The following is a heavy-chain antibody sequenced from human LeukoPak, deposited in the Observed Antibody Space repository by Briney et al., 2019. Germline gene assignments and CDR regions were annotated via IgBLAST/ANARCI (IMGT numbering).Heavy chain of an antibody. V-gene: IGHV4-59*04. D-gene: IGHD1-1*01. CDR1: GGSISSYY. CDR2: IYYSGST. Sequence: TSETLSLTCTVSGGSISSYYWSWIRQPPGKGLEWTGNIYYSGSTYYNPSLKSRVTISVDTSKNQFSLKLSSVTAADTAVYYCARLELPNTLDYWGQGTLVTVSS. J-gene: IGHJ4*02. CDR3: ARLELPNTLDY.